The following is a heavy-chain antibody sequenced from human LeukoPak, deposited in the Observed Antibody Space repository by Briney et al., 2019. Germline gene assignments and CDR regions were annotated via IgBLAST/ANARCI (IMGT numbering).Heavy chain of an antibody. CDR3: ARGGLPAFYYYMDV. D-gene: IGHD1-26*01. CDR1: GYTFTCYY. CDR2: INPNSGGT. V-gene: IGHV1-2*02. Sequence: ASVKVSCKASGYTFTCYYMHWVRQAPGQGLEWMGWINPNSGGTNYAQKFQGRVTMTRDTSISTAYVELNRLRSHDTAVYYCARGGLPAFYYYMDVWGKGTTVTVSS. J-gene: IGHJ6*03.